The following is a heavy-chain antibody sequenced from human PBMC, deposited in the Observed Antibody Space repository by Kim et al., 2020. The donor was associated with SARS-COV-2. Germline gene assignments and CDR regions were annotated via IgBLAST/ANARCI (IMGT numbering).Heavy chain of an antibody. D-gene: IGHD6-13*01. Sequence: SVKVSCKASGGTFSSYAISWVRQAPGQGLEWMGGIIPIFGTANYAQKFQGRVTITADESTSTAYMELSSLRSEDTAVYYCARDAGYSSSWPTPHYYGMDVWGQGTTVTVSS. CDR3: ARDAGYSSSWPTPHYYGMDV. CDR2: IIPIFGTA. CDR1: GGTFSSYA. V-gene: IGHV1-69*13. J-gene: IGHJ6*02.